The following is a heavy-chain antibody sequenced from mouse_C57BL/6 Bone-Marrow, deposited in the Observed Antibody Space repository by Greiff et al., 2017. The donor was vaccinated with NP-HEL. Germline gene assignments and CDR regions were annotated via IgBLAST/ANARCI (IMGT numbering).Heavy chain of an antibody. CDR3: ARSTTVVPLAMDY. CDR1: GYSFTDYN. J-gene: IGHJ4*01. V-gene: IGHV1-39*01. D-gene: IGHD1-1*01. Sequence: EVKLMESGPELVKPGASVKISCKASGYSFTDYNMNWVKQSNGKSLEWIGVINPNYGTTSYNQKFKGKATLTVDQSSSTAYMQLNSLTSEDSAVYYCARSTTVVPLAMDYWGQGTSVTVSS. CDR2: INPNYGTT.